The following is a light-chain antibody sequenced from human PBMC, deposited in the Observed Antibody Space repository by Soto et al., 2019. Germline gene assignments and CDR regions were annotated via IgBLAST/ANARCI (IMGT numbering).Light chain of an antibody. J-gene: IGKJ4*01. CDR1: QSISSY. Sequence: DIQMTQPPSSLSASVGDRVTITCRASQSISSYLNWYQQKPGKAPKLLIYAASSLQSGVPSRFSGSGSGTDFTLTISSLQPEDFATYYCQQSYSTPPTFGGATKVEIK. CDR2: AAS. CDR3: QQSYSTPPT. V-gene: IGKV1-39*01.